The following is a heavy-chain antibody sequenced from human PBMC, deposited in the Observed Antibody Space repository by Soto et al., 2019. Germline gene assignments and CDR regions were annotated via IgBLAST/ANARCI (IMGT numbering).Heavy chain of an antibody. J-gene: IGHJ6*03. Sequence: GGSLRLSCAASGFTFSDYYMSWIRQAPGKGLEWVSYISSSGSTIYYADSVKGRFTISRDNAKNSLYLQMNSLRAEDTAVYYCARDHKYKTPYYYYYYMDVWGKGTTVTVSS. D-gene: IGHD1-20*01. CDR1: GFTFSDYY. V-gene: IGHV3-11*01. CDR2: ISSSGSTI. CDR3: ARDHKYKTPYYYYYYMDV.